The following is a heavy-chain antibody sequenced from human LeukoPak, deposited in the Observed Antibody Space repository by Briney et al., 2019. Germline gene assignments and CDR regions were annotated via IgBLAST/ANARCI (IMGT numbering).Heavy chain of an antibody. D-gene: IGHD4-23*01. V-gene: IGHV4-39*01. CDR2: IYYSGST. CDR3: ERTAVATGGFDY. J-gene: IGHJ4*02. CDR1: GGSISSSSYY. Sequence: SSETLSLTCTVSGGSISSSSYYWGWVRRPPGKGLELIWSIYYSGSTYYNPSLKIRVTISVDTSKNQSSLKLSSATAADTAVYYCERTAVATGGFDYWGQGTLATVSS.